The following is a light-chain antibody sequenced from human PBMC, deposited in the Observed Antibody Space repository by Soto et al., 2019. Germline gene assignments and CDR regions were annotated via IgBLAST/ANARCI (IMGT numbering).Light chain of an antibody. V-gene: IGKV1-5*01. CDR2: DGS. Sequence: DIQMTQSPSTVSASVGDRITITCRASQSINTWLAWYRQRPGEAPQLLIYDGSTLAMGVPSRFSGSGSVTXXXLSISRLQPDDXATFYCQQYQTYSRTFGQGTKVEVK. J-gene: IGKJ1*01. CDR1: QSINTW. CDR3: QQYQTYSRT.